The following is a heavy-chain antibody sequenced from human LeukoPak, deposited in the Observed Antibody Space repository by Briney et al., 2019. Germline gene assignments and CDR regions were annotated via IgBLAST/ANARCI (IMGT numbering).Heavy chain of an antibody. D-gene: IGHD1-1*01. CDR1: GFTFSSYW. CDR3: AKDPTQGYPQFDY. J-gene: IGHJ4*02. CDR2: IKQDGSEK. Sequence: GGSLRLSCAASGFTFSSYWMSWVRQAPGKGLEWVANIKQDGSEKYYVDSVKGRFTISRDNAKNSLYLQMNSLRAEDTAVYYCAKDPTQGYPQFDYWGQGTLVTVSS. V-gene: IGHV3-7*03.